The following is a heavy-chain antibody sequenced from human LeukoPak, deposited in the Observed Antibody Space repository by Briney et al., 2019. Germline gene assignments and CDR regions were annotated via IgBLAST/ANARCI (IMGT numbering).Heavy chain of an antibody. CDR2: IHSGGTT. CDR1: GFTVSSNY. CDR3: ARERRYCSGDNCYSGLDY. D-gene: IGHD2-15*01. V-gene: IGHV3-53*01. Sequence: GGSLRLSCAVSGFTVSSNYMSWVRQAPGKGLEWVSLIHSGGTTDYADSVKDRFSISRDYSKNTVNLQINSLRAEDTAVYYCARERRYCSGDNCYSGLDYCGQGTQVTVSS. J-gene: IGHJ4*02.